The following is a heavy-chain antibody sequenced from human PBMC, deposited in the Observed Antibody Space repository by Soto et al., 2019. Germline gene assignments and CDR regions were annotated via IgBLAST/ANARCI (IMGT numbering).Heavy chain of an antibody. CDR1: GGSISSYY. CDR3: ARYCSGGSCYRVHDAFDI. Sequence: QVQLQESGPGLVKPSETLSLTCTVSGGSISSYYWSWIRQPPGKGLEWIGYIYYSGSTNYNPSLNSRVTISVVTSKNQFSLKLSSVTAAYTAVYYCARYCSGGSCYRVHDAFDIWGQGTMVTVSS. D-gene: IGHD2-15*01. CDR2: IYYSGST. J-gene: IGHJ3*02. V-gene: IGHV4-59*01.